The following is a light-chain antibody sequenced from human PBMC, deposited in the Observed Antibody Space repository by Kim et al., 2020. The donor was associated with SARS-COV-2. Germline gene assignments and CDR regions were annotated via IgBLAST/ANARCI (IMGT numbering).Light chain of an antibody. CDR2: GNS. V-gene: IGLV1-40*01. CDR1: TSNIGAGYD. Sequence: QSVLTQPPSVFGAPGQRVSISCAGSTSNIGAGYDVQWYQHHPGTAPTLLIHGNSNRPSGVPDRFSGSKSATSASLAITGLQADVEADYYCQSYDTMLSAWLFGGGTQLTVL. CDR3: QSYDTMLSAWL. J-gene: IGLJ3*02.